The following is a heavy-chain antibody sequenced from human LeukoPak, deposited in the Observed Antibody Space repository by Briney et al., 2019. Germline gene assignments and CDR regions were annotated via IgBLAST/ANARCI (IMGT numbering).Heavy chain of an antibody. CDR3: AKGGLDWNYAPFDY. CDR1: GFTFGSYA. CDR2: ITDSGGDT. D-gene: IGHD1-7*01. Sequence: PGGSLRLSCAASGFTFGSYAMSWVRQAPGKGLDWFSAITDSGGDTYYADSVKGRFTISRDNSKNTLYLQMNSLRAEDTAVYYCAKGGLDWNYAPFDYWGQGTLVTVSS. J-gene: IGHJ4*02. V-gene: IGHV3-23*01.